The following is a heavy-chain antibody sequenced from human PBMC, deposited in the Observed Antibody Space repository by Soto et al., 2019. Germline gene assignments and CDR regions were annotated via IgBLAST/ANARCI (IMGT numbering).Heavy chain of an antibody. CDR3: ASTPRAQMAVSDAATRFDY. Sequence: ASVKVSCKASGYTFTTYGFNWVRQAPGQGLEWMGWISPYNGDTNYAQNFQGRVTLTTDTSTSTAYMELRSLTSDDTAIYYCASTPRAQMAVSDAATRFDYWGQGTLVTVSS. J-gene: IGHJ4*02. CDR1: GYTFTTYG. D-gene: IGHD2-15*01. V-gene: IGHV1-18*04. CDR2: ISPYNGDT.